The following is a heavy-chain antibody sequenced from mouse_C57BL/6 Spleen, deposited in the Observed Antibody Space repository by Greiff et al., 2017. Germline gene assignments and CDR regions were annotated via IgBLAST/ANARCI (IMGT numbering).Heavy chain of an antibody. J-gene: IGHJ1*03. CDR2: IRRKSSNYAT. D-gene: IGHD1-1*01. Sequence: EVQLVESGGGLVQPKGSLKLSCAASGFTFNTYAMHWVRQAPGKGLEWVARIRRKSSNYATYYADSVKDRLTISRDDSQSMLYLQMNNLKTEDTAMYYCVREGILRWYFDVWGTGTTVTVSS. V-gene: IGHV10-3*01. CDR1: GFTFNTYA. CDR3: VREGILRWYFDV.